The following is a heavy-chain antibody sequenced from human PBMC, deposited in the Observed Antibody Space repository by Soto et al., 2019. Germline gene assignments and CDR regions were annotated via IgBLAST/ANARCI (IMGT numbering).Heavy chain of an antibody. CDR1: GDTLSSYA. CDR3: ARVEGGIAARPDY. V-gene: IGHV1-69*01. Sequence: SVRVSGTASGDTLSSYAIRWVRQAPGQGLEWMGGIIPIFGTANYAQKFQGRVTITADESTSTAYMELSSLRSEDTAVYYCARVEGGIAARPDYWGQGTLVTVSS. D-gene: IGHD6-6*01. J-gene: IGHJ4*02. CDR2: IIPIFGTA.